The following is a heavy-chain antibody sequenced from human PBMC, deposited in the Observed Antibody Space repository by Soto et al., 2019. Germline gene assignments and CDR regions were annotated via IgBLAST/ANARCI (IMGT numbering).Heavy chain of an antibody. D-gene: IGHD6-19*01. CDR1: GFTFSSTG. CDR3: AKDWGIAVAAH. CDR2: ISHDGGNK. V-gene: IGHV3-30*18. J-gene: IGHJ4*02. Sequence: QVQLVEYGGGVVQPGGALRLSCAASGFTFSSTGMHWVRQAPGKGLEWVAVISHDGGNKYYGDSVKGRFTISRDNSKNTVYLQMNSLRADDTAVYYCAKDWGIAVAAHWGQGTLVTVAS.